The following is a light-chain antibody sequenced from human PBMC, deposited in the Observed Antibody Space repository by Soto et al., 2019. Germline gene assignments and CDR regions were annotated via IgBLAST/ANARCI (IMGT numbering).Light chain of an antibody. V-gene: IGKV1-39*01. CDR3: QQSYTNSKT. CDR2: AAS. CDR1: QRITTY. Sequence: IQMTQSPSSLSASVGDRVTITCRASQRITTYLNWYQQKPGKAPKLLIYAASNLQSGVPPRFSGYGSGTDFTLTISSLQPEDFATYYCQQSYTNSKTFGQGTKVDIK. J-gene: IGKJ1*01.